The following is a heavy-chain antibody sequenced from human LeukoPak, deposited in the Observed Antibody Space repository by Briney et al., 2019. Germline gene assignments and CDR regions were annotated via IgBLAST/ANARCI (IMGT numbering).Heavy chain of an antibody. D-gene: IGHD6-19*01. CDR2: ISAYNGNT. V-gene: IGHV1-18*01. Sequence: ASVKVSCKASGYTFTSYGISWVRQAPGQGLEWMGWISAYNGNTNYAQKLQGRVTMTRDMSTSTVYMELSSLRSEDTAVYYCARSIAVAGTPIFDLWGRGTLVTVSS. CDR3: ARSIAVAGTPIFDL. J-gene: IGHJ2*01. CDR1: GYTFTSYG.